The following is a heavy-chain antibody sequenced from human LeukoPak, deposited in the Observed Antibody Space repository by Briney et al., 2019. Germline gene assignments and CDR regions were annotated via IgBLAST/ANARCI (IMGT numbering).Heavy chain of an antibody. CDR3: ARDQGGAGSLFDY. J-gene: IGHJ4*02. Sequence: LSLTCTVSGGSISSGGYFMSWIRQAPGKGLVWVSYISSSGSTIYYADSVKGRFTISRDNAKNSLYLQMNSLRAEHTAVYYCARDQGGAGSLFDYWGQGTLVTVSS. V-gene: IGHV3-11*01. CDR2: ISSSGSTI. CDR1: GGSISSGGYF.